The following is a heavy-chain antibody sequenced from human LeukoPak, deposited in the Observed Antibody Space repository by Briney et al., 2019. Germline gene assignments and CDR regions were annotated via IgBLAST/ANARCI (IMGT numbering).Heavy chain of an antibody. V-gene: IGHV4-34*01. J-gene: IGHJ6*03. CDR2: INHSGST. D-gene: IGHD2-2*01. Sequence: SETLSLTCAVYGGSISGYYRSGIRQPPGKGLEWIGEINHSGSTNYNPSLKSRVTISVDTSKNQFSLKLSSVTAADTAVYYCARGRRCSSTSCYFYYYYYMDVWGKGTTVTDSS. CDR1: GGSISGYY. CDR3: ARGRRCSSTSCYFYYYYYMDV.